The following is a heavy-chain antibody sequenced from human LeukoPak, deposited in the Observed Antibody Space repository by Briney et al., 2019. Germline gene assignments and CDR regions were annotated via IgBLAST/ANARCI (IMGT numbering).Heavy chain of an antibody. CDR1: GGSISSYY. CDR2: IYTSGST. D-gene: IGHD2-15*01. J-gene: IGHJ4*02. CDR3: ARFQPSDVVVPVRQPRAPPPRYFDF. Sequence: SETLSLTCTVSGGSISSYYWSWIRQPAGKGLEWIGRIYTSGSTNYNPSLESRVTVSVDTFSQFSLNLSSVTAADTAVYYCARFQPSDVVVPVRQPRAPPPRYFDFWGQGILVTVSS. V-gene: IGHV4-4*07.